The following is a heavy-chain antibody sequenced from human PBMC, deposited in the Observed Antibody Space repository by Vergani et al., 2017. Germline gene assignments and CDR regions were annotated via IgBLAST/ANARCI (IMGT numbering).Heavy chain of an antibody. J-gene: IGHJ5*02. V-gene: IGHV4-59*01. CDR3: ARGSLNLYCSSTSCYNWFDP. D-gene: IGHD2-2*01. CDR1: GGSISSYY. CDR2: IYYSGST. Sequence: QVQLQESGPGLVKPSETLSLTCTVSGGSISSYYWSWIRQPPGKGLEWIGYIYYSGSTNYNPSLKSRVTISVYTSKNQFSLKLSSVTAADTAVYYCARGSLNLYCSSTSCYNWFDPWGQGTLVTVSS.